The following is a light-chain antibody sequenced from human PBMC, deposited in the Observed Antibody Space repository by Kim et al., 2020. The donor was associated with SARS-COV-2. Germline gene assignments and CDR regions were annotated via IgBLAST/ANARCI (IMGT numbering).Light chain of an antibody. CDR3: QQRSSWPLT. Sequence: LSPGEGATLSCRASQSVDNYLAWYQQNPGQPPRLLIYDASKRATGIPPRFSGSGSGTDFTLTISTLEPEDFALYFCQQRSSWPLTFGQGTRLEIK. V-gene: IGKV3-11*01. CDR2: DAS. J-gene: IGKJ5*01. CDR1: QSVDNY.